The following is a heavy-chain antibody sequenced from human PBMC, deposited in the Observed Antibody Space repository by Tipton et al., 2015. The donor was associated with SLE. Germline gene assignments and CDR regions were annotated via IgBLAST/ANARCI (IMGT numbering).Heavy chain of an antibody. CDR3: ARDRRWI. D-gene: IGHD4-23*01. J-gene: IGHJ3*02. CDR2: ISYDGSNK. Sequence: LSLTCTVSGGSISSYYWSWIRQPPGKGLEWVAVISYDGSNKYYADSVKGRFTISRDNSKNTLYLQMNSLRAEDTAVYYCARDRRWIWGQGTMVTVSS. CDR1: GGSISSYY. V-gene: IGHV3-30-3*01.